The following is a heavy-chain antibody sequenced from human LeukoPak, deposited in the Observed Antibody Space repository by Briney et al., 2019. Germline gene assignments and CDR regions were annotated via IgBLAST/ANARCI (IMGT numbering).Heavy chain of an antibody. CDR1: GYTFTNYN. Sequence: SVKVSCQASGYTFTNYNIDWVRQATGQGLEWMGWINPNSGRAGCVQKFQGRVNITRDTSISTAYMELSSLRSEDTAVYYCVRVYHDGSFESGNWFDPWGQGTLVTVSS. V-gene: IGHV1-8*01. CDR3: VRVYHDGSFESGNWFDP. D-gene: IGHD3-22*01. CDR2: INPNSGRA. J-gene: IGHJ5*02.